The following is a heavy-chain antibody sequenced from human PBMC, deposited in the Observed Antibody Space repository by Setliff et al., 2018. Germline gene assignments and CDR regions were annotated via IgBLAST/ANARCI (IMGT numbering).Heavy chain of an antibody. CDR1: GYTFSTYA. Sequence: ASVKVSCKASGYTFSTYAIHWVRQAHGQRPDWMGWINAGNGITKYSQKFQGRVTITRDTSASTAYMELSSLKSDDSAVYYCATWLVAYFASGTFPFWGQGTRVTVS. CDR2: INAGNGIT. J-gene: IGHJ4*02. CDR3: ATWLVAYFASGTFPF. V-gene: IGHV1-3*01. D-gene: IGHD3-10*01.